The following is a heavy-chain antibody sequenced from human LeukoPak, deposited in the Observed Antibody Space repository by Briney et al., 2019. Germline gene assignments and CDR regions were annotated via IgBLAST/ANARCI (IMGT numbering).Heavy chain of an antibody. D-gene: IGHD3-16*01. V-gene: IGHV1-2*02. CDR1: GYTCTVNY. CDR2: INPNSGGT. Sequence: GASVKVSCKASGYTCTVNYMHWVRHAPGQGLEWMGWINPNSGGTNYAQKFQGRVTMTRDTSISTAYMELSRLSSDDTTVYYCARDGHGGTLGYFDYWGQGTLVTVSS. CDR3: ARDGHGGTLGYFDY. J-gene: IGHJ4*02.